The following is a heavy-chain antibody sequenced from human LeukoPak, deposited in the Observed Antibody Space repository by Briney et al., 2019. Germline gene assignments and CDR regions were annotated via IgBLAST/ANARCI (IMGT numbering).Heavy chain of an antibody. V-gene: IGHV4-38-2*02. CDR2: IYHSGST. Sequence: PSETLSLTCTVSGYSISSGYYWGWIRQPPGEGLEWIGSIYHSGSTYYNPSLKSRVTISVDTSKNQFSLKLSSVTAADTAVYYCARVGSSYGLQKALTFDYSGQGTLVTVSS. J-gene: IGHJ4*02. CDR1: GYSISSGYY. CDR3: ARVGSSYGLQKALTFDY. D-gene: IGHD5-18*01.